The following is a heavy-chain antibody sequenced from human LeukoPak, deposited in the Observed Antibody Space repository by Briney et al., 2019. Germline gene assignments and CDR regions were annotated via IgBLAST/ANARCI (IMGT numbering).Heavy chain of an antibody. D-gene: IGHD6-13*01. V-gene: IGHV4-59*08. J-gene: IGHJ4*02. Sequence: SETLSLTCTVSGGSISSCYWSWIRQPPGKGLEWIGYIYYSGSTNYNPSLRGRVTISLDTSKGQFSLKLTSVTAADTAVYYCARHGSSWSFDFWGQGTLVTVSP. CDR3: ARHGSSWSFDF. CDR2: IYYSGST. CDR1: GGSISSCY.